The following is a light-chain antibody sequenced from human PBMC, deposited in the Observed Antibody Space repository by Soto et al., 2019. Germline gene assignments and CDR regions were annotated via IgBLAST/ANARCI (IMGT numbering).Light chain of an antibody. CDR3: QQFGSSIPHT. CDR1: QSVNTK. J-gene: IGKJ2*01. V-gene: IGKV3-15*01. CDR2: DAS. Sequence: EIVITQSPASLSMSPGERATLSCRASQSVNTKLAWYQQEPGQAPRLLIYDASTRATGIPARFSGSGSGTEFTLTISSLQSEDFGVYYCQQFGSSIPHTFGQGTKLEIK.